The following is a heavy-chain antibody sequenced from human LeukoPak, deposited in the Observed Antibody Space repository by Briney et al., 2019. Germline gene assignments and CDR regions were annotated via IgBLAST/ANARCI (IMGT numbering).Heavy chain of an antibody. J-gene: IGHJ4*02. CDR2: IYYSGST. CDR1: GGSISGYY. D-gene: IGHD3-22*01. V-gene: IGHV4-59*01. CDR3: ARRDESSGYNYFDY. Sequence: SETLSLTCTVSGGSISGYYWSWIRQPPGKGLEWIGYIYYSGSTNYNPSLKSRATISVDTSKNQFSLKLSSVTAADTAVYYCARRDESSGYNYFDYWGQGNLVTVSS.